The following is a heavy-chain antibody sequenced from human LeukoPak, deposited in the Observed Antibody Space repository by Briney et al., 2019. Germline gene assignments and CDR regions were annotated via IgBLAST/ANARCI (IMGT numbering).Heavy chain of an antibody. CDR3: ARRRGFHDY. CDR1: GGSISSNNNDY. CDR2: IFYSGIT. D-gene: IGHD3-10*01. J-gene: IGHJ4*02. V-gene: IGHV4-39*01. Sequence: SETLSLTCTVSGGSISSNNNDYWAWIRQPPGKGLEWIGSIFYSGITYYNPSLKSRVTMSVDTSKNQFSLKLNSMTAADTAIYYCARRRGFHDYRGQGTLVTVSS.